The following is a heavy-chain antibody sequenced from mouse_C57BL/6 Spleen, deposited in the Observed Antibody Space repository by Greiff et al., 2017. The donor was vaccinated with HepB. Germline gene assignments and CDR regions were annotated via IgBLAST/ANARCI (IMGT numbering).Heavy chain of an antibody. V-gene: IGHV14-4*01. CDR3: TTIFGTGNFDY. CDR1: GFNIKDDY. Sequence: EVQLQQSGAELVRPGASVKLSCTASGFNIKDDYMHWVKQRPEQGLEWIGWIDPENGDTEYASKFQGKATITADTSSNTAYLQLSSLTSEDTAVYYCTTIFGTGNFDYWGQGTTLTVSS. J-gene: IGHJ2*01. D-gene: IGHD4-1*01. CDR2: IDPENGDT.